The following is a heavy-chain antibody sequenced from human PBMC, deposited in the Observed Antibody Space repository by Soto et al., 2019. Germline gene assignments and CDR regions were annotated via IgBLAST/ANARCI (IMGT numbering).Heavy chain of an antibody. CDR3: ASLHYYYYYGMDV. V-gene: IGHV4-39*01. J-gene: IGHJ6*02. Sequence: PSETLSLTCTVSGGSISSSSYYWGWIRQPPGKGLEWIGSIYYSGSTYYNPSLKSRVTISVDTSKNQFSLKLSSVTAADTAVYYRASLHYYYYYGMDVWGQGTQVTVSS. CDR1: GGSISSSSYY. CDR2: IYYSGST.